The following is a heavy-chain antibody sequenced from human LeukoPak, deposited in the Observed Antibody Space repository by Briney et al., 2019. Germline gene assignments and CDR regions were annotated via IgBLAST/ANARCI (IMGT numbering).Heavy chain of an antibody. V-gene: IGHV1-2*02. CDR2: INPNSGGT. Sequence: GASVKVSCKASGYTFTGYYMHWARQAPGQGLEWMGWINPNSGGTNFAQKFQGRVTMTRDTSISTVYMELSRLKSDDTAVYYCARGVYCSSTSCYSGLGYYYYYIDVWGKGTTVTVSS. D-gene: IGHD2-2*02. CDR1: GYTFTGYY. J-gene: IGHJ6*03. CDR3: ARGVYCSSTSCYSGLGYYYYYIDV.